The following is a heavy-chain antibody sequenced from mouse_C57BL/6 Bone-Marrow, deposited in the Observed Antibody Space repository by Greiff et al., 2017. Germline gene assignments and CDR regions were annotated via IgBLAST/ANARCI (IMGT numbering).Heavy chain of an antibody. D-gene: IGHD1-1*01. Sequence: VQLQQSGPVLVKPGASVKMSCKASGYTFTDYYMNWVKQSHGKSLEWIGVINPYNGGTSYNQKFKGKATLTVDKSSSTAYMELNSLTSEDSAVYYCARRTNYYGSSFYAIDYWGQGTSVTVSS. V-gene: IGHV1-19*01. CDR2: INPYNGGT. CDR3: ARRTNYYGSSFYAIDY. J-gene: IGHJ4*01. CDR1: GYTFTDYY.